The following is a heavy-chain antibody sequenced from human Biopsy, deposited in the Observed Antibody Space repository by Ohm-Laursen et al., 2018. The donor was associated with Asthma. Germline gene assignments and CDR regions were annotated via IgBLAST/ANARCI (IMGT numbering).Heavy chain of an antibody. CDR1: GGTFSNFA. Sequence: GSSVKVSCKVPGGTFSNFAISWVRQAPGQGLEWLGGLMTVFGTTTYAQKFQGRVTITADESTSTAYMEVTSLRSEDTAIYYCARCQVGYSSGWSLLLKKIYYSGMDVWGQGTAVTVSS. CDR3: ARCQVGYSSGWSLLLKKIYYSGMDV. V-gene: IGHV1-69*01. J-gene: IGHJ6*02. CDR2: LMTVFGTT. D-gene: IGHD6-19*01.